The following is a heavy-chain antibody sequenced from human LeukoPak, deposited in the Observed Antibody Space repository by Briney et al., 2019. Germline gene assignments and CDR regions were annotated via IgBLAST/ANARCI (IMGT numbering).Heavy chain of an antibody. J-gene: IGHJ4*02. V-gene: IGHV4-34*01. CDR3: ARGGTAYGSGSYYKGLTDY. Sequence: SETLSLTCAVYGGSCSGYYWSWIRQPPGKGLEWIGEINHSGSTNCNPSLKSRVTISVDTSKNQFSLKLSSVTAADTAVYYCARGGTAYGSGSYYKGLTDYWGQGTLVTVSS. D-gene: IGHD3-10*01. CDR1: GGSCSGYY. CDR2: INHSGST.